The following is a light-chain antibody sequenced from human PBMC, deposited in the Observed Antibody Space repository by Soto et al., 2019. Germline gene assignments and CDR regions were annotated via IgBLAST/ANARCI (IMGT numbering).Light chain of an antibody. CDR1: RGISSH. J-gene: IGKJ4*01. Sequence: AIRMTQSPSSFSASTGDRATITCWASRGISSHLAWYQVKPGKDPMLLIYTASSFESGVPSRFCGSGSGTDFTLTISSLQSEDFAVYYCQQYFSYPPTFGGGTKVEIK. V-gene: IGKV1-8*01. CDR3: QQYFSYPPT. CDR2: TAS.